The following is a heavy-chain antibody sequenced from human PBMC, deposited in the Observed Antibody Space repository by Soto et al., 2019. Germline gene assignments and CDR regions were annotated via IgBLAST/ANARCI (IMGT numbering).Heavy chain of an antibody. Sequence: ASVKVSCKASGYTFTTYTMHWVRQAPGQRLEWMGWINAGTGDTKYSQKFQARVTITRDTSASIAYMELSRLRSEDTAVYYCARDPSDYWGQGTLVTVSS. CDR3: ARDPSDY. V-gene: IGHV1-3*01. CDR1: GYTFTTYT. J-gene: IGHJ4*02. CDR2: INAGTGDT.